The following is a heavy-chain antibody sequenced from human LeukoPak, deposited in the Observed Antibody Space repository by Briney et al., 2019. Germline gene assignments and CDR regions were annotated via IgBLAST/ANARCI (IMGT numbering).Heavy chain of an antibody. CDR2: IYSGGST. J-gene: IGHJ4*02. CDR3: ARMGVRDIGDY. V-gene: IGHV3-53*01. CDR1: GFTVSSNY. D-gene: IGHD2-15*01. Sequence: PGGSLRLSCVASGFTVSSNYMSWVRQAPGKGLEWVSVIYSGGSTYYADSVKGRFTISRDISKNTLYLQMNSLGAEDTAVYYCARMGVRDIGDYWGQGTLVTVSS.